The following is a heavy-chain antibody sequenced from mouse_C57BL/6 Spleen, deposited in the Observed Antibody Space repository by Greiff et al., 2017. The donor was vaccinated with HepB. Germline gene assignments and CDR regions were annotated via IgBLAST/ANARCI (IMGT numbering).Heavy chain of an antibody. CDR1: GFNIKDDY. Sequence: EVQLQQSGAELVRPGASVKLSCTASGFNIKDDYMHWVKQRPEQGLEWIGWIDPENGDTEYASKVQGKATITADTSSNTAYLQLSSLTSEDTAVYYCTTVLYYGSSSFAYWGQGTLVTVSA. J-gene: IGHJ3*01. V-gene: IGHV14-4*01. CDR2: IDPENGDT. D-gene: IGHD1-1*01. CDR3: TTVLYYGSSSFAY.